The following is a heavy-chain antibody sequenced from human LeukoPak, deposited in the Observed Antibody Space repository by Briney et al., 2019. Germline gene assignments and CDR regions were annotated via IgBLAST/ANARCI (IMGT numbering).Heavy chain of an antibody. D-gene: IGHD2-15*01. J-gene: IGHJ5*02. CDR2: INPRGST. V-gene: IGHV4-34*01. CDR3: AREPGYCSGGSCYGGWFDP. CDR1: GGSLSDHY. Sequence: SETLSLTCAVYGGSLSDHYWSWFRQPPGKGLEWIGEINPRGSTIYNPSLKSRVTISVDTSKNQFSLNLRSVTAADTAVYYCAREPGYCSGGSCYGGWFDPWGQGTLVTVSS.